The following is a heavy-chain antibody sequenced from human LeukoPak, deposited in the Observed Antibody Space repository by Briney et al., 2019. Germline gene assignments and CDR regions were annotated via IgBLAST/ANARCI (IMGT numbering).Heavy chain of an antibody. CDR1: GFSFSSFG. CDR3: ARDLTGKYYIAY. J-gene: IGHJ4*02. D-gene: IGHD2-8*02. V-gene: IGHV3-30*02. CDR2: IGYSGTNT. Sequence: GGSLRLSCAASGFSFSSFGMHWVRQAPGEGLEWVAYIGYSGTNTHYADSVKGRFTISRDNSKNAVHLQMNSLRAADTALYSCARDLTGKYYIAYWGQGTLVTVSS.